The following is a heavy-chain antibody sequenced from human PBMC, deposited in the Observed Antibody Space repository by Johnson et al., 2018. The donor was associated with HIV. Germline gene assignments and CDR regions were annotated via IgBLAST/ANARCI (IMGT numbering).Heavy chain of an antibody. CDR1: GFTFSSYA. V-gene: IGHV3-30*04. J-gene: IGHJ3*02. CDR2: ISYDGSNK. Sequence: QVQLVESGGGVVQPGRSLRLSCAASGFTFSSYAMHWVRQAPGKGLEWVAVISYDGSNKYYADSVKGRFTISRDNSKNTLYLQMNSLRAEDTAVYYCAKSNWGRDAFDIWGQGTMVTVSS. D-gene: IGHD7-27*01. CDR3: AKSNWGRDAFDI.